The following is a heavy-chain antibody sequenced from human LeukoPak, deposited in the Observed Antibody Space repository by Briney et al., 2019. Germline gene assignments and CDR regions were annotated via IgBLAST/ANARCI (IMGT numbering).Heavy chain of an antibody. D-gene: IGHD3-3*01. J-gene: IGHJ4*02. CDR3: AKDVDYDFWSGYLDY. Sequence: PGGPLRLSCAASGFTFSSYAMSWVRQAPGKGLEWVSAISGSGGSTYYADSVKGRFTISRDNSKNTLYLQMNSLRAEDTAEYYCAKDVDYDFWSGYLDYWGQGTLVTVSS. CDR1: GFTFSSYA. V-gene: IGHV3-23*01. CDR2: ISGSGGST.